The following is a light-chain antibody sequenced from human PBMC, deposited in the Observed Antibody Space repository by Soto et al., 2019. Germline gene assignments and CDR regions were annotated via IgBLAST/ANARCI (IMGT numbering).Light chain of an antibody. CDR3: QQYGSSQAPFT. V-gene: IGKV3-20*01. J-gene: IGKJ3*01. CDR2: GAS. Sequence: EIVLTQSPGTLSLSPGERATLSCRASQSVSSSYLAWYQQKPGQAPRLLIYGASSRATGIPDRLSGSGSGTDFTLTISRLEPEDFAVYYCQQYGSSQAPFTFGPGTKVDIK. CDR1: QSVSSSY.